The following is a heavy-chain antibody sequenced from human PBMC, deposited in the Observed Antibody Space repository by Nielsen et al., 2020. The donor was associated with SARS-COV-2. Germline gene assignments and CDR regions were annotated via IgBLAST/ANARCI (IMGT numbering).Heavy chain of an antibody. CDR2: IYYSGSS. J-gene: IGHJ6*02. Sequence: SETLSLTCTVSGGSISSGGYFWSWIRQHPGKGLEWIGYIYYSGSSYYNPSLKSRVTTSVDTSKKQFSLKLSSVTAADTAVYYCARVALGSTNGMDVWGQGTTVTVSS. CDR3: ARVALGSTNGMDV. CDR1: GGSISSGGYF. V-gene: IGHV4-31*03. D-gene: IGHD2-15*01.